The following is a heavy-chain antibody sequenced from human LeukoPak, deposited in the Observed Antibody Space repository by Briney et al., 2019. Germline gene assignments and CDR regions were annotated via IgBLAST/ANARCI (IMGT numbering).Heavy chain of an antibody. J-gene: IGHJ3*02. CDR2: ISGSGGNT. Sequence: GGSLRLSCAASGFTFSSSAMNWVRQAPGKGLEWVSSISGSGGNTYYADSVKVRFTISRDNSKNTLYLQMNSLRAEDTAVYYCAKPARTDAFDIWGQGTMITVSS. V-gene: IGHV3-23*01. CDR1: GFTFSSSA. D-gene: IGHD1-14*01. CDR3: AKPARTDAFDI.